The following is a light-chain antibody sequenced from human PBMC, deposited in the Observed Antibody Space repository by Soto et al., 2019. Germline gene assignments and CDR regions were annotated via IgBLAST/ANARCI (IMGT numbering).Light chain of an antibody. J-gene: IGLJ2*01. V-gene: IGLV2-14*01. CDR3: SSYTSSSTVV. CDR1: SSDVGGCNF. Sequence: QSALTQPASVSGSPGQSITISCTGTSSDVGGCNFVSWYQHHPGKAPKLMIFAVSNRPSGVSNRFSGSKSGNTASLTISGLQAEDEAAYYCSSYTSSSTVVFGGGTKLTVL. CDR2: AVS.